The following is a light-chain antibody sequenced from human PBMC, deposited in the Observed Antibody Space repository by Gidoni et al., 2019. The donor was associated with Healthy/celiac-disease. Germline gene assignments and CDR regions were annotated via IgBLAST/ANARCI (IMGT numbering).Light chain of an antibody. CDR3: QQYYSTLLT. J-gene: IGKJ4*01. V-gene: IGKV4-1*01. Sequence: DIVMTQSPASLAVSLGERATINCKSSQSVLYSSNNMNYLAWYQQKPGQPPKLLIYWASTRESGVPDRFSGSGSGTDFTLTISSLQAEDVAVYYCQQYYSTLLTFGGGTKVEIK. CDR2: WAS. CDR1: QSVLYSSNNMNY.